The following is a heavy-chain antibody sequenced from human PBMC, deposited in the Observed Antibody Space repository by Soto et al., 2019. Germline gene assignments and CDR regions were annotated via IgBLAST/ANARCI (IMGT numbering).Heavy chain of an antibody. CDR3: TAIVGVTTLFDY. Sequence: LRLSCAASGFNFSISTIHGVRQPSGKGLEWVGRIRTKSNNFATRYAASVEGKFTISRDDSKNTAYLQLNSLRTEDTAVYYCTAIVGVTTLFDYWGQGALVTVS. V-gene: IGHV3-73*01. CDR1: GFNFSIST. J-gene: IGHJ4*02. D-gene: IGHD1-26*01. CDR2: IRTKSNNFAT.